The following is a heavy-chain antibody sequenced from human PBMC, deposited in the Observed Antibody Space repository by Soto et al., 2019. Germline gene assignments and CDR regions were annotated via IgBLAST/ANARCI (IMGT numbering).Heavy chain of an antibody. CDR2: INPKNGRT. CDR3: TGGGGGGQWVRWFDP. V-gene: IGHV1-2*02. CDR1: GYTFTDYF. Sequence: QVQLVQSGAEVKKPGASVKVSCEASGYTFTDYFIHWVRQAPGQGLEWIGWINPKNGRTFYGPNFGGRVSRTKETPTRRGYLELGGRRSDDPAVFYCTGGGGGGQWVRWFDPWGQGTLVRVSS. D-gene: IGHD3-16*01. J-gene: IGHJ5*02.